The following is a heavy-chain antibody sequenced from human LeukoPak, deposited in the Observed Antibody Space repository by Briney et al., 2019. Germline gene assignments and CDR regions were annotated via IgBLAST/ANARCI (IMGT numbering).Heavy chain of an antibody. J-gene: IGHJ4*02. CDR2: INNNGGST. CDR1: GFTFSNYP. CDR3: AGSRSTGY. D-gene: IGHD6-13*01. V-gene: IGHV3-64D*09. Sequence: GGSLRLSCSASGFTFSNYPMHWVRQAPGMGLEYVSTINNNGGSTYYADSVKGRFTVSRDNSKNTLYLQMSSLRAEDTAVYYCAGSRSTGYWGQGTLVTVSS.